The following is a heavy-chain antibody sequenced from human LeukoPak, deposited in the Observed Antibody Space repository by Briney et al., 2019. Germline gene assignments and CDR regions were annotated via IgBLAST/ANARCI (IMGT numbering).Heavy chain of an antibody. J-gene: IGHJ4*02. CDR3: AKTEDRDIVMVVAALVFDY. CDR1: GFTFSSYA. D-gene: IGHD2-15*01. CDR2: ISGSGGST. Sequence: GGSLRLSCAASGFTFSSYAMSWVRQAPGKGLEWVSAISGSGGSTYYADSVKGRFTISRDNSKNTLYLQMNSLRAEDTAVYYCAKTEDRDIVMVVAALVFDYWGQGTLVTVSS. V-gene: IGHV3-23*01.